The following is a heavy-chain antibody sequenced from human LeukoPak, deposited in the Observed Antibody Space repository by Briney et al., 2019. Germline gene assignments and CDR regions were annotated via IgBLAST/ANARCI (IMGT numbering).Heavy chain of an antibody. V-gene: IGHV3-53*01. CDR1: GFTVSSNY. CDR3: ARGLYRDAFDI. J-gene: IGHJ4*02. Sequence: GGSLRLSCAASGFTVSSNYMSWVRQAPGKGLEWVSVTYSGGSTYYADSVKGRFTISRDNSKNTLYLQMNSLRAEDTAVYYCARGLYRDAFDIWGQGTLVTVSS. CDR2: TYSGGST. D-gene: IGHD3-3*01.